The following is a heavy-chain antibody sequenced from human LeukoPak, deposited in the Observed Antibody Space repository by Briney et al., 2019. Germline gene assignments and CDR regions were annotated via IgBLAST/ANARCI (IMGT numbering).Heavy chain of an antibody. J-gene: IGHJ3*01. D-gene: IGHD2-21*01. Sequence: ASVKVSCKASGYTFTSYGISWVRQAPGQGLEWMGWISAYNGNTNYAQKLQGRVTMTTDTSTSTAYMELRSLRSEDTAVYYCARGLYCGGDCYSDDAFDLWGQGTMVPVSS. CDR3: ARGLYCGGDCYSDDAFDL. CDR1: GYTFTSYG. V-gene: IGHV1-18*01. CDR2: ISAYNGNT.